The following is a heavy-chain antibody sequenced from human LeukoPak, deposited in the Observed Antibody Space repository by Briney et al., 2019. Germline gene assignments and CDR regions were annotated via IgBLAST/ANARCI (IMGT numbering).Heavy chain of an antibody. D-gene: IGHD2-2*01. J-gene: IGHJ6*03. CDR2: MNPNSGNT. CDR1: RYTFTSYD. V-gene: IGHV1-8*01. Sequence: GASVKVSCKASRYTFTSYDINWVRQATGQGLEWMGWMNPNSGNTGYAQKFQGRVTMTRNTSISTAYMELSSLRSEDTAVYYCARAIGRGPAAILLKLNYYYYYYMDVWGKGTTVTISS. CDR3: ARAIGRGPAAILLKLNYYYYYYMDV.